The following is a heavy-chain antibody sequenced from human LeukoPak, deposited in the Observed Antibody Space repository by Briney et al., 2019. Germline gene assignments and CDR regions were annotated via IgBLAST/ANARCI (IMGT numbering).Heavy chain of an antibody. CDR2: ISWNSGSI. CDR3: AKDEFVASDFTGAFDI. CDR1: GFTFDDYA. V-gene: IGHV3-9*03. J-gene: IGHJ3*02. Sequence: PGGSLRLSCAASGFTFDDYAKHWVRQAPGKGLEWVSGISWNSGSIRYADSVKGRFTISRDNAKNSLYLQMNSLRAEDMALYYCAKDEFVASDFTGAFDIWGQGTMVTVSS. D-gene: IGHD2-8*02.